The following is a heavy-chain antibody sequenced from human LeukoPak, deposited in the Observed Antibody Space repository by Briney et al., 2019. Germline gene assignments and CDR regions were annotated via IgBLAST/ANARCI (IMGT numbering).Heavy chain of an antibody. V-gene: IGHV3-21*01. D-gene: IGHD2-2*01. CDR2: ISSSSSYL. Sequence: GSLRLSCAASGFTFSSYSMNWVRQAPGKGLEWVSSISSSSSYLYYADSVKGRFTISRDNAKNSLYLQMNSLRAEDTAVYYCARESSSTSWFDYWGQGTLVTVSS. CDR1: GFTFSSYS. J-gene: IGHJ4*02. CDR3: ARESSSTSWFDY.